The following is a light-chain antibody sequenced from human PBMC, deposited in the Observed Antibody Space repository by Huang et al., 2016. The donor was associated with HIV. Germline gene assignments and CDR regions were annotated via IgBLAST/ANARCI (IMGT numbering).Light chain of an antibody. J-gene: IGKJ4*01. CDR3: QQYGSSPT. CDR1: QSVSTNF. CDR2: GAS. V-gene: IGKV3-20*01. Sequence: EIVLTQSPGTPSLSPGERATLSCRARQSVSTNFLAWYQQKPGQAPRLLIYGASSRATGIPDRFSGSGSGTDFTLTISRLEPEDFAVYYCQQYGSSPTFGGGTKVEIK.